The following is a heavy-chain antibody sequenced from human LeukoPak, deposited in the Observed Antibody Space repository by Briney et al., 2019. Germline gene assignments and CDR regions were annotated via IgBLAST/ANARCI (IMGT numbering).Heavy chain of an antibody. D-gene: IGHD3-10*01. CDR1: GYTFTSYD. V-gene: IGHV1-8*01. CDR3: ARVVGFGELTNFDY. J-gene: IGHJ4*02. Sequence: ASVKVSCKASGYTFTSYDINWVRQATGQGLEWMGWMNPNSGNTGYAQKFQGRVTMTRNTSISTAYMELSSLRSEDTAVYYCARVVGFGELTNFDYWGQGTLVTVSS. CDR2: MNPNSGNT.